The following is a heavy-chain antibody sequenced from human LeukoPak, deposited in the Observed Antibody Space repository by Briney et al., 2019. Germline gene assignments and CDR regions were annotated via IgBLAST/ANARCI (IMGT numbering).Heavy chain of an antibody. Sequence: GGSLRLSCAAPGFTFSSYAMSCVPQAPGKGLEWVSAISGSGGSTYYADSVKGRFTISRDNSKNTLYLQINRLRAEATAVYYCAKGGQWLVPANWFDPWGQGTLVTVSS. CDR3: AKGGQWLVPANWFDP. CDR1: GFTFSSYA. CDR2: ISGSGGST. J-gene: IGHJ5*02. D-gene: IGHD6-19*01. V-gene: IGHV3-23*01.